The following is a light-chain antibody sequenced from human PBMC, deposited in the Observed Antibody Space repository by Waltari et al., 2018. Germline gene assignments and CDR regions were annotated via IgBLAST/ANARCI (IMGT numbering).Light chain of an antibody. V-gene: IGKV3D-11*02. CDR2: DAS. CDR1: QSVGSY. J-gene: IGKJ2*01. CDR3: QQRNIWPNT. Sequence: EIVLTQSPATLSLSPGERATLSCRASQSVGSYLAWDQQKPGQVPRLGIYDASSRATGVPARFCGSGAGTEFTLTISSLEPEDFAVYYCQQRNIWPNTFGQGTKLEIK.